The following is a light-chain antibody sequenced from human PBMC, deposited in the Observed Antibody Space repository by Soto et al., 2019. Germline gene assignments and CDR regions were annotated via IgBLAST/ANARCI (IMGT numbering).Light chain of an antibody. CDR2: NNN. V-gene: IGLV1-44*01. Sequence: QSVLTQPPSASGTPGQRVTISCSGSSSNIGSSSVNWYQQLPGTAPKLLIYNNNQWPSGVPDRFSGSKSGTSASRAIGGLQSEDEADYYCAAWDVSLNGLYVFGTGTKLTVL. CDR1: SSNIGSSS. CDR3: AAWDVSLNGLYV. J-gene: IGLJ1*01.